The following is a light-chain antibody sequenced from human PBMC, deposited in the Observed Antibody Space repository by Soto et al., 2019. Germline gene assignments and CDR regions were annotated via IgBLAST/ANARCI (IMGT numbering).Light chain of an antibody. Sequence: LTQPTSVSGSPGQSIIISCTGTSSDVGNYNYVSWYQHHPGKAPKLMICDVSDRPSGVSNRFSGSKSGNTASLTISGLQAEDEADYYCSSYTSGSTPWVFGTGTKVTVL. V-gene: IGLV2-14*03. CDR2: DVS. CDR1: SSDVGNYNY. J-gene: IGLJ1*01. CDR3: SSYTSGSTPWV.